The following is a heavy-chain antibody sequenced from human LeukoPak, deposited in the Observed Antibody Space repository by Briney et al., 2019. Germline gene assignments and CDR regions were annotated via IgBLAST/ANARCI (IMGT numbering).Heavy chain of an antibody. CDR2: ISGSGGST. CDR1: GFTFSSYA. V-gene: IGHV3-23*01. D-gene: IGHD2-2*01. CDR3: AKVPRYCSSTSCYAGYFEY. J-gene: IGHJ4*02. Sequence: GGSLRLSCAASGFTFSSYAMSWVRQSPGKGLEWVSAISGSGGSTYYADSVKGRFTISRDNSKNTLYLQMNSLRAEDTAVFYCAKVPRYCSSTSCYAGYFEYWGQGTLVTVSS.